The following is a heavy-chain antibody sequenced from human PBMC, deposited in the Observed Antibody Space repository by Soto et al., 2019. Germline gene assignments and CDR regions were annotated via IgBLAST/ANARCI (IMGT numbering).Heavy chain of an antibody. CDR2: IWYDGSNK. V-gene: IGHV3-33*01. CDR3: AREQSANSSSCYLDYYYGMDV. Sequence: VQLVESGGGLVQPGGSLRLSCAASGFTFSSYGMHWVRQAPGKGLEWVAGIWYDGSNKYYADSVKGRFTISRDNSKNTLYLQMNSLRAEDTAVYYCAREQSANSSSCYLDYYYGMDVWGQGTTVTVS. J-gene: IGHJ6*02. CDR1: GFTFSSYG. D-gene: IGHD6-13*01.